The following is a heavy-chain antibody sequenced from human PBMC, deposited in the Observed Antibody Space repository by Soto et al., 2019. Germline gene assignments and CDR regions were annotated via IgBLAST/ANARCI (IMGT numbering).Heavy chain of an antibody. CDR1: DDPISRSKW. J-gene: IGHJ6*02. Sequence: PSETLSLTCAVSDDPISRSKWWTFFRQTPGKGLEWIGKIDQNGITNYNPSLESRVTILKDNSKNQLSLKLTSVTAVDSAVYYCARLNRDYYYYGMDVWGQGATVTVSS. CDR3: ARLNRDYYYYGMDV. CDR2: IDQNGIT. V-gene: IGHV4-4*02.